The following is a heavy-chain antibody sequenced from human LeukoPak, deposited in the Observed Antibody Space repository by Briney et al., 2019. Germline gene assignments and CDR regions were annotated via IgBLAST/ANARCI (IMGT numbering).Heavy chain of an antibody. Sequence: SETLSLTCTVSGGSISSSSYYWGWIRHPPGKGLEWIGSIYYSGSTYYNPSLKSRVTISVDTSKNQLYLKLSSVTAAETAVYYCATIKIGEAGKIFDYWGQGTLVTVSS. CDR3: ATIKIGEAGKIFDY. J-gene: IGHJ4*02. CDR1: GGSISSSSYY. D-gene: IGHD6-13*01. V-gene: IGHV4-39*01. CDR2: IYYSGST.